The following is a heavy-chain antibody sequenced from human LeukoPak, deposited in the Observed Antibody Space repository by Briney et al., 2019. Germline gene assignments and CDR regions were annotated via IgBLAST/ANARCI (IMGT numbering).Heavy chain of an antibody. CDR2: IIPILGIA. J-gene: IGHJ3*02. CDR3: ARYCGGDCFDAFDI. CDR1: GGTFSSYA. D-gene: IGHD2-21*02. Sequence: ASVKVSCKASGGTFSSYAISWVRQAPGQGLEWMGRIIPILGIANYAQKFQGRVTITADKSTSTAYMELSSLRSEDTAVYYCARYCGGDCFDAFDIRGQGTMVTVSS. V-gene: IGHV1-69*04.